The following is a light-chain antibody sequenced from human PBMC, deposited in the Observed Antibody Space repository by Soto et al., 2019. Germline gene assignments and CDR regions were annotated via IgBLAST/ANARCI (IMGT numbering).Light chain of an antibody. CDR3: QQSYSSPIT. CDR2: AAS. Sequence: DIQMTQSPSSLSASVGYRVTITCRASQSISSYLNLYQQKPVRAPKLLIYAASNLQSGVPSRFSGSGSGTDFTLTISSLQPEDFATYYCQQSYSSPITFGQGTRLEI. J-gene: IGKJ5*01. V-gene: IGKV1-39*01. CDR1: QSISSY.